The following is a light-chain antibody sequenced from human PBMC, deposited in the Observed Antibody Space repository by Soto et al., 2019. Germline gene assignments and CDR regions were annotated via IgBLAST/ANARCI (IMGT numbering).Light chain of an antibody. CDR3: SSYTGSTISTVV. CDR2: EVN. CDR1: SSDVGGYNY. Sequence: QSALTQPSSTSGSPGQSVTISCTGTSSDVGGYNYVSWFQHHPGKAPKLLIYEVNKRPSGVPDRFSGSKSGNTASLTVSGLQAEDEADYYCSSYTGSTISTVVVGGGTKLTVL. V-gene: IGLV2-8*01. J-gene: IGLJ2*01.